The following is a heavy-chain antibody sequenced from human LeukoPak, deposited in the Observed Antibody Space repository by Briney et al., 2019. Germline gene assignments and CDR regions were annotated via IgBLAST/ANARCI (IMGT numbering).Heavy chain of an antibody. Sequence: ASVKVSCKASGYTFTSYYMHWVRQAPGQGLEWMGWINPNSGDTNYAQKFQGRVTMTRDTSISTAYMELSRLRSDDTAVYYCARDSADSSSWYEMGALGAYYYFDYWGQGTLVTVSS. CDR2: INPNSGDT. J-gene: IGHJ4*02. CDR1: GYTFTSYY. D-gene: IGHD6-13*01. CDR3: ARDSADSSSWYEMGALGAYYYFDY. V-gene: IGHV1-2*02.